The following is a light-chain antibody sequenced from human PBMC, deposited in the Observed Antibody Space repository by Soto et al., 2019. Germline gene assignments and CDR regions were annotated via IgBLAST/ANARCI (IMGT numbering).Light chain of an antibody. V-gene: IGKV1-33*01. CDR3: QQYENFPLT. CDR1: QAISNY. CDR2: DAS. J-gene: IGKJ4*01. Sequence: DIQLTQSPTSLSASVGDRVTASCQPSQAISNYLNWYQQKPGKAPKLLIFDASNLEAGVPSRFSGSGSGTDFTFTISSLQPEDIATYYCQQYENFPLTFGGGTKVDIK.